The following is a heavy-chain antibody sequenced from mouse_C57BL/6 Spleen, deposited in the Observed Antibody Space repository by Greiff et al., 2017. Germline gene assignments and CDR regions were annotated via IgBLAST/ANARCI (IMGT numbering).Heavy chain of an antibody. CDR2: IHPNSGST. Sequence: QVQLQQPGAELVKPGASVKLSCKASGYTFTSYWMHWVKQRPGQGLEWIGMIHPNSGSTNYNEKFKSKATLTVDKSSSTAYMQLSSLTSEDSAVYYCARWKDSSGYYYAMDYWGQGTSVTVSS. D-gene: IGHD3-2*02. J-gene: IGHJ4*01. CDR3: ARWKDSSGYYYAMDY. V-gene: IGHV1-64*01. CDR1: GYTFTSYW.